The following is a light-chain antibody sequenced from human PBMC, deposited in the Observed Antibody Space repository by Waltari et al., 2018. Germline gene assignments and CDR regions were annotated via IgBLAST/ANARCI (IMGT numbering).Light chain of an antibody. CDR1: QSISGS. Sequence: DIQMTQSPSSLSASVGDRGTINCRASQSISGSLNWYQQKPGKAPKLRIYAASTLQSGVPSRFSGSGSGTDFTLTINRLQPEDFATYFCQQSYNDPLTFGGGTKMEIK. J-gene: IGKJ4*01. CDR2: AAS. V-gene: IGKV1-39*01. CDR3: QQSYNDPLT.